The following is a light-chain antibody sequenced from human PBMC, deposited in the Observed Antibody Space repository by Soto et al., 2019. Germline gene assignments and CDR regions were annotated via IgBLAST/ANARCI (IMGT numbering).Light chain of an antibody. CDR1: SSNIGAGYD. CDR3: QSYDSSLSGVV. J-gene: IGLJ2*01. V-gene: IGLV1-40*01. Sequence: QSVLTQPPSLSGAPGQRVTISCTGSSSNIGAGYDVHWYQQLPGTAPKLLIYGNSHRPSGVPDRFSGSKSGTSASLAITGLQAEDEADYYCQSYDSSLSGVVFGGGTKLTVL. CDR2: GNS.